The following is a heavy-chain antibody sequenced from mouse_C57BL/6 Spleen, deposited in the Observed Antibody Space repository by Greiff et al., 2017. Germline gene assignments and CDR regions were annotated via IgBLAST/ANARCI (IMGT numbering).Heavy chain of an antibody. V-gene: IGHV1-61*01. CDR3: ARRGLYYGNYDYFDY. CDR1: GYTFTSYW. D-gene: IGHD2-1*01. Sequence: QVQLKQPGAELVRPGSSVKLSCKASGYTFTSYWMDWVKQRPGQGLEWIGNIYPSDSETHYNQKFKDKATLTVDKSSSTAYMQLSSLTSEDSAVYYCARRGLYYGNYDYFDYWGQGTTLTVSS. J-gene: IGHJ2*01. CDR2: IYPSDSET.